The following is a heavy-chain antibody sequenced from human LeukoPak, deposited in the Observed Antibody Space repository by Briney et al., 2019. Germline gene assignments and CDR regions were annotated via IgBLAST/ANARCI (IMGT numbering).Heavy chain of an antibody. Sequence: PGGSLRLSCAASGFTFSSYGMHWVRQAPGKGLEWVAVISYDGSNKYCADSVKGRFTISRDNSKNTLYLQMNSLRAEDTAVYYCAKDLGSSWYFDYWGQGTLVTVSS. CDR2: ISYDGSNK. V-gene: IGHV3-30*18. J-gene: IGHJ4*02. D-gene: IGHD6-13*01. CDR3: AKDLGSSWYFDY. CDR1: GFTFSSYG.